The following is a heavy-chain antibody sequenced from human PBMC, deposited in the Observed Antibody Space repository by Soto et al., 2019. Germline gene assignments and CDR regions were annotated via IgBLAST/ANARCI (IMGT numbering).Heavy chain of an antibody. V-gene: IGHV5-51*01. CDR2: IYPGDSDT. D-gene: IGHD4-4*01. CDR1: GYSFTSYW. J-gene: IGHJ6*03. CDR3: ARHVSGNYAPLGYYYTDV. Sequence: GESLKISCKGSGYSFTSYWIGWVRQMPGKGLEWMGIIYPGDSDTRYSPSFQGQVTISADKSISTAYLQWSSLKASDTAMYYCARHVSGNYAPLGYYYTDVWGKGTTVTVS.